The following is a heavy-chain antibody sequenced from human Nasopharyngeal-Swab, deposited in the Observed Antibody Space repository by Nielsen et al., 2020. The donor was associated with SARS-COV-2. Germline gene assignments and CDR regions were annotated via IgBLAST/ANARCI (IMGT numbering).Heavy chain of an antibody. V-gene: IGHV4-59*08. CDR3: ARHANYDYVWGSYRPHDAFDI. Sequence: GSLRLSCTVSGGSISSYYWSWIRQPPGKGLEWIGYIYYSGSTNYNPSLKSRVTISVDTSKNQFSLKLSSVTAADTAVYYCARHANYDYVWGSYRPHDAFDIWDQGTMVTVSS. CDR2: IYYSGST. CDR1: GGSISSYY. D-gene: IGHD3-16*02. J-gene: IGHJ3*02.